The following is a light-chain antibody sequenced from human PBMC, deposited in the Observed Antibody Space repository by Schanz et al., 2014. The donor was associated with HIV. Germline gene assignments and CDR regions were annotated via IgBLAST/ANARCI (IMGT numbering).Light chain of an antibody. J-gene: IGKJ4*02. CDR3: HHYGDSRGT. CDR2: GAS. V-gene: IGKV3-20*01. CDR1: QSVSSSY. Sequence: EIVMTQSPGTLSVSPGERATLSCRASQSVSSSYLAWYQQKPNQAPRLLIFGASNRAIGIPDRFSGSESGTDFTLTISRLEPDDFAVYYCHHYGDSRGTFGGGTEVDI.